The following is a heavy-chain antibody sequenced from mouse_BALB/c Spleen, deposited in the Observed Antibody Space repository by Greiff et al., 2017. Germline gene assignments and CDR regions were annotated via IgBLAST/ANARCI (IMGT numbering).Heavy chain of an antibody. V-gene: IGHV5-4*02. CDR1: GFTFSDYY. Sequence: EVKLVESGGGLVKPGGSLKLSCAASGFTFSDYYMYWVRQTPEKRLEWVATISDGGSYTYYPDSVKGRFTISRDNAKNNLYLQMSSLKSEDTAMYYCATGTDYFDYWGQGTTLTVSS. J-gene: IGHJ2*01. D-gene: IGHD4-1*01. CDR2: ISDGGSYT. CDR3: ATGTDYFDY.